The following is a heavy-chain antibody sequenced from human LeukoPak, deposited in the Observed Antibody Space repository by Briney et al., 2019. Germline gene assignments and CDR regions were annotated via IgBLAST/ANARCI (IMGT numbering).Heavy chain of an antibody. CDR1: GYSFTSYW. V-gene: IGHV5-51*01. CDR3: ARLSPTDYYGSGSPGAFDI. D-gene: IGHD3-10*01. CDR2: IYPGDSDT. J-gene: IGHJ3*02. Sequence: GESLKISCKGSGYSFTSYWIGWVRQMPGKGLEWMGIIYPGDSDTRYSPSLQGQVTISADKSISTAYLQWSSLKASDTAMYYCARLSPTDYYGSGSPGAFDIWGQGTMVTVSS.